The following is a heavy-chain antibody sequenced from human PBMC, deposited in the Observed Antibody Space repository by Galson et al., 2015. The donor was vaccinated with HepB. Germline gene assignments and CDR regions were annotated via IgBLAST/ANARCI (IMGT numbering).Heavy chain of an antibody. CDR1: GGSFSGYY. CDR2: INHSGST. D-gene: IGHD3-22*01. J-gene: IGHJ3*02. Sequence: LSLTCAVYGGSFSGYYWSWIRQPPGKGLEWIGEINHSGSTNYNPSLKSRVTISVDTSKNQFSLKLSSVTAADTAVYYCARTRYYYDSSGYYKRYAFDIWGQGTMVTVSS. CDR3: ARTRYYYDSSGYYKRYAFDI. V-gene: IGHV4-34*01.